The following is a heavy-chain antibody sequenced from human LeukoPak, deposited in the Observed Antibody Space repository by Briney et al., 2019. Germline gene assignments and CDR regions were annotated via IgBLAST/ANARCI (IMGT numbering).Heavy chain of an antibody. Sequence: GGSLRLSCAASGFTFSSYGMHWVRQAPGKGLEWVAVIWYDGSNKYYADSVKGRFTISRDNAKNSVYLQMNSLRAEDTATYYCARILRLHTLRAFDIWGEGTMVTVSS. V-gene: IGHV3-33*03. CDR3: ARILRLHTLRAFDI. CDR1: GFTFSSYG. J-gene: IGHJ3*02. CDR2: IWYDGSNK. D-gene: IGHD3-16*01.